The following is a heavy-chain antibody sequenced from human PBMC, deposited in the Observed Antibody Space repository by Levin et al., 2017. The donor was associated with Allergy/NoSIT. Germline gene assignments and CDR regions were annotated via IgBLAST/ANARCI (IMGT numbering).Heavy chain of an antibody. D-gene: IGHD4-17*01. Sequence: SSQTLSLTCAVSGGSMNSRDYYWSWIRQPPGKGLEWIGYIYYSGSTFYNPSLKSRLTISIDMSKNHFSLNLRSVTAADTAVYYCARVAVSHYSYAMDVWGQGTTVIVSS. CDR3: ARVAVSHYSYAMDV. J-gene: IGHJ6*02. V-gene: IGHV4-30-4*01. CDR1: GGSMNSRDYY. CDR2: IYYSGST.